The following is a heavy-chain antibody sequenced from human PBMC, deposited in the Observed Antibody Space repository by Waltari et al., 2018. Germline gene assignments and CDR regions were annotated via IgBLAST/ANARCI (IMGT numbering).Heavy chain of an antibody. CDR2: ISGSDTTI. Sequence: EVQPVESGGGLVQPGGSLRLSCAASGFTFSSYGMNWVRQAPGKGLEWISYISGSDTTIYYADSVKGRFTISRDDAENSLYLQMNSLRAEDTALYYCARRFDSWGQGTRVTVSS. CDR1: GFTFSSYG. CDR3: ARRFDS. V-gene: IGHV3-48*03. J-gene: IGHJ4*02.